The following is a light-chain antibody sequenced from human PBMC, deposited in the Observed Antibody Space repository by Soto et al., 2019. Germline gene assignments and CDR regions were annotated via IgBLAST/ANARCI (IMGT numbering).Light chain of an antibody. CDR3: SSYTSSSTYV. CDR2: EVS. J-gene: IGLJ1*01. V-gene: IGLV2-18*02. CDR1: SGDVGSYNR. Sequence: IFSNRTSGDVGSYNRVSWYQQPPGTAPKVMIYEVSNRPSGVPDRFSGSKSGNTASLTISGLQAEDEADYYCSSYTSSSTYVFGTGTKVTVL.